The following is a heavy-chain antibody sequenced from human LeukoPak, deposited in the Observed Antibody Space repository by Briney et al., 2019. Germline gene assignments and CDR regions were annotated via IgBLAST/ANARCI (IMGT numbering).Heavy chain of an antibody. V-gene: IGHV1-46*01. CDR3: ARATLSDYYFNY. J-gene: IGHJ4*02. CDR2: INPSGGST. Sequence: GASVEVSCKASGYTFTSYYMHWVRQAPGQGLEWMGIINPSGGSTSYAQKFQGRVTMTRDTSTNTVYMELSSLRSEDTAVYFCARATLSDYYFNYWGQGTLVTVSS. CDR1: GYTFTSYY.